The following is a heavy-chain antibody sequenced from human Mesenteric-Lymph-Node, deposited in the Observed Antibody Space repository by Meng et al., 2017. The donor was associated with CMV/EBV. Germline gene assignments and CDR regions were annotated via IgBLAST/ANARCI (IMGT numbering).Heavy chain of an antibody. CDR1: GFTFSSYA. CDR3: AKEITVTTPYYYYGMDV. Sequence: GESLKISCAASGFTFSSYAMHWVRQAPGKGLEWVAVISYDGSNKYYADSVKGRFTISRDNSKNTLYLQMNSLRAEDTAVYYCAKEITVTTPYYYYGMDVWGQGTTVTVSS. CDR2: ISYDGSNK. V-gene: IGHV3-30-3*01. J-gene: IGHJ6*02. D-gene: IGHD4-17*01.